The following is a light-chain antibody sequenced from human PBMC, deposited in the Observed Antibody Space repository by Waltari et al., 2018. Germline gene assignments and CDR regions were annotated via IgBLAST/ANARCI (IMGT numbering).Light chain of an antibody. CDR1: SSNIGNNA. CDR2: YDD. CDR3: AAWDDSLNGVV. V-gene: IGLV1-36*01. J-gene: IGLJ2*01. Sequence: QSVLTQPPSVSEAPRQRVTISCSGSSSNIGNNAVNWYQQLPGKTPKLLIYYDDLLPSGVSDRFSGSNSVTSASLAISGLQSEDEADYYWAAWDDSLNGVVFGGGTKLTVL.